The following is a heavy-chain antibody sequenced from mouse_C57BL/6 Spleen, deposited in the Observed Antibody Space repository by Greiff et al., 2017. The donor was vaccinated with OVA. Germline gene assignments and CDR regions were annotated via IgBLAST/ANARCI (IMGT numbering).Heavy chain of an antibody. Sequence: VQLQQPGAELVKPGASVKLSCKASGYTFTSYWMQWVKQRPGQGLEWIGEIDPSDSYTTYNQKFKGKATLTVDTSSSTAYMQLSSLTSEDSAVYYCARKGGVYDGYFTFAYWGQGTLVTVSA. D-gene: IGHD2-3*01. V-gene: IGHV1-50*01. J-gene: IGHJ3*01. CDR2: IDPSDSYT. CDR3: ARKGGVYDGYFTFAY. CDR1: GYTFTSYW.